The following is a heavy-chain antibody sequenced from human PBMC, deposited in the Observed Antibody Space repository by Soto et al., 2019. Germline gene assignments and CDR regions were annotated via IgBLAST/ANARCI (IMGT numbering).Heavy chain of an antibody. CDR2: ISHDGSNK. Sequence: GGSLRLSCAASDFTFGSYGMHRVRQAPGKGLECVAVISHDGSNKYYVESVKGRFTITRDNPKNTLYMQVNSLRPEDTAVYYCAKDGGYDARYYYYMDIWGKGTTVTVS. D-gene: IGHD5-12*01. CDR1: DFTFGSYG. V-gene: IGHV3-30*18. CDR3: AKDGGYDARYYYYMDI. J-gene: IGHJ6*03.